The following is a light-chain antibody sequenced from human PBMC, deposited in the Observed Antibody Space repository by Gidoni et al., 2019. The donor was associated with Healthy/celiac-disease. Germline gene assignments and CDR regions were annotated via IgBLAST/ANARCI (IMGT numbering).Light chain of an antibody. V-gene: IGKV4-1*01. CDR1: QSVLYSSNNKNY. CDR3: QQYYSTQMYT. Sequence: DIVMTQSPDSLAVSLGERATINCKSSQSVLYSSNNKNYVAWYQQKPGQPPKLLIYWASTRESGVPDRFSGSGSGTDFTLTISSLQAEDVAVYYCQQYYSTQMYTFGQGTKLEIK. CDR2: WAS. J-gene: IGKJ2*01.